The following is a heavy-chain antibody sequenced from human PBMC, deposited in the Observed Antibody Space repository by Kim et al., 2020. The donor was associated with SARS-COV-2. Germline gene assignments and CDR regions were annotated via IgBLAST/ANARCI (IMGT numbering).Heavy chain of an antibody. Sequence: SETLSLTCAVYGGSFSGYYWSWIRQPPGKGLEWIGEINHSGSTNYNPSLKSRVTISVYTSKNQFSLKLSSVTAADTAVYYCARGFDGFPGERPDYYVSSGYNKGYYYYGMDVWGQGTTVTVSS. CDR3: ARGFDGFPGERPDYYVSSGYNKGYYYYGMDV. D-gene: IGHD3-22*01. CDR1: GGSFSGYY. CDR2: INHSGST. V-gene: IGHV4-34*01. J-gene: IGHJ6*02.